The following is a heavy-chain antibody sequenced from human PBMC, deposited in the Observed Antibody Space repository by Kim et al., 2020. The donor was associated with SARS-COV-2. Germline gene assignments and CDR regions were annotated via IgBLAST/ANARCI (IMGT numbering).Heavy chain of an antibody. CDR1: GFTFSSYA. CDR2: ISGSGGST. D-gene: IGHD6-19*01. CDR3: AKPFEQWMKVDFDY. J-gene: IGHJ4*02. V-gene: IGHV3-23*01. Sequence: GGSLRLSCAASGFTFSSYAMSWVRQAPGKGLEWVSAISGSGGSTYYADSVKGRFTISRDNSKNTLYLQMNSLRAEETAVYYCAKPFEQWMKVDFDYWGQGTLVTVSS.